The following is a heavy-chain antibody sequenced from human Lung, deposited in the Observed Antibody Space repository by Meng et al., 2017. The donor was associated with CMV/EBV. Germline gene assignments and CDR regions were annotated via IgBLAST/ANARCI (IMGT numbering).Heavy chain of an antibody. CDR1: GFTFSNNW. J-gene: IGHJ4*02. CDR3: ARVGSSSGSYYY. V-gene: IGHV3-7*01. Sequence: GESLKISXAASGFTFSNNWMSWVRQAPGKGLEWVASIKKDGSEEYYVDSVKGRFTISSDNAKNSLYLQMNILRAEDTAVYYCARVGSSSGSYYYWGQGTLVTVSS. D-gene: IGHD3-10*01. CDR2: IKKDGSEE.